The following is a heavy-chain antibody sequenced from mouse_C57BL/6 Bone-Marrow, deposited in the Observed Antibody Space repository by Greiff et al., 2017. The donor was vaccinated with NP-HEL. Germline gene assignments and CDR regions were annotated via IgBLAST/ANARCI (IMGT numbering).Heavy chain of an antibody. V-gene: IGHV5-4*01. CDR1: GFTFSSYA. J-gene: IGHJ4*01. CDR2: ISDGGSYT. Sequence: EVQLVESGGGLVKPGGSLKLSCAASGFTFSSYAMSWVRQTPEKRLEWVATISDGGSYTYYPDNVKGRFTLSRDNAKNNLYLQMSHLKSEDTAMYYCARNLRAMDYWGQGTSVTVSS. CDR3: ARNLRAMDY.